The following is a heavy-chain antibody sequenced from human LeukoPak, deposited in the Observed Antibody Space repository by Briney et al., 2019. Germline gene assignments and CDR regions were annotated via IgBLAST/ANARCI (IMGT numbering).Heavy chain of an antibody. D-gene: IGHD3-10*01. CDR1: GFTFSSYT. CDR3: ARGVNYHASGSYFRDWFDS. V-gene: IGHV3-30*04. Sequence: GGSLRLSCAASGFTFSSYTMNWVRQAPGKGLEWVAVISYDGSNKYYADSVKGRFTISRDNAKNSLYLQMNSLRAEDTAVYYCARGVNYHASGSYFRDWFDSWGQGTLVTVSS. J-gene: IGHJ5*01. CDR2: ISYDGSNK.